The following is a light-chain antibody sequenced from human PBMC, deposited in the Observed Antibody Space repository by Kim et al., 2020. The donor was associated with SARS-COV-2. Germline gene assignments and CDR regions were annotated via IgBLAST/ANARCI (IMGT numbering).Light chain of an antibody. Sequence: DIQMTQSPSSLSASVGDRVTITCRASQSISSKSNWYQQKPGNAPKLLIYAASSLHSGVPSRFSGSGSGTDFTLTISSLQPEDFATYYCQQTYSIPWTFGQGTKVDIK. J-gene: IGKJ1*01. CDR1: QSISSK. V-gene: IGKV1-39*01. CDR2: AAS. CDR3: QQTYSIPWT.